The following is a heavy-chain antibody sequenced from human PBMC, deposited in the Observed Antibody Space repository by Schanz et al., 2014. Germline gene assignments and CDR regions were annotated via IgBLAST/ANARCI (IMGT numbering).Heavy chain of an antibody. CDR3: ARGRGFYDY. CDR2: IIPSLGLA. Sequence: QVHLVQSGAEVKKPGSSVKVSCKASGGTFSSFGINWVRQAPGRGLEWMGRIIPSLGLAKYEQKFQDKVTITADTSTNTAYMELSSLTSEDTAVHYCARGRGFYDYWGQGTLVTVSS. CDR1: GGTFSSFG. D-gene: IGHD3-10*01. J-gene: IGHJ4*02. V-gene: IGHV1-69*02.